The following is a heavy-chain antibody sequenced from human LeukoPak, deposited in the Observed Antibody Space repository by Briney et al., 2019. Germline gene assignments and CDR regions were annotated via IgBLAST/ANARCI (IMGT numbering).Heavy chain of an antibody. CDR2: IYTSGST. CDR3: ARDPADYYDSSGYSAPRLSDY. CDR1: GGSISSGSYY. D-gene: IGHD3-22*01. V-gene: IGHV4-61*02. J-gene: IGHJ4*02. Sequence: SETLSLTCTVSGGSISSGSYYWSWIRQPAGKGLEWIGRIYTSGSTNYNPSLKSRVTISVDTSMNQFSLKLSSVTAADTAVYYCARDPADYYDSSGYSAPRLSDYWGQGTLVAVSS.